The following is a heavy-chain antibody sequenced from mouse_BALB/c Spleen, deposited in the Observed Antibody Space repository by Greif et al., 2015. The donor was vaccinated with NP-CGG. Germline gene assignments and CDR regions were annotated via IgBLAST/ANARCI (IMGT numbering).Heavy chain of an antibody. D-gene: IGHD1-1*01. CDR1: GYPFTGYS. Sequence: VQLQQPGPELVTPGASVRISCKASGYPFTGYSMHWVRQSHVKSLEWIGRIIPYNGATTYSQNFKDKASLTVDESSRTAYIDPHSQTSEESAVYYRARNYYGTGYFESWGQGTTLTVSS. J-gene: IGHJ2*01. V-gene: IGHV1-18*01. CDR2: IIPYNGAT. CDR3: ARNYYGTGYFES.